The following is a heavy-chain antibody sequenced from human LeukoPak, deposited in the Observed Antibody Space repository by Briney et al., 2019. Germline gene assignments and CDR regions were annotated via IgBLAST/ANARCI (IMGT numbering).Heavy chain of an antibody. CDR3: ARDSLGMSTLDS. CDR1: GFTVSKNY. D-gene: IGHD5/OR15-5a*01. V-gene: IGHV3-53*01. Sequence: GGSLRLSCAASGFTVSKNYMSWVRQAPGKGLEWVSVIYSGGSTYYADSVKGRFTISRDSSKNTLYLQMNSLRAEDTAVYYCARDSLGMSTLDSWGQGTLVTVSS. CDR2: IYSGGST. J-gene: IGHJ4*02.